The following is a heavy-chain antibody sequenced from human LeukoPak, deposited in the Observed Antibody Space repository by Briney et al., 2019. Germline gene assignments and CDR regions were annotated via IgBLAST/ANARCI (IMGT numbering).Heavy chain of an antibody. CDR2: ISSNGGHT. D-gene: IGHD3-10*01. V-gene: IGHV3-64*04. Sequence: PGGSLRLSCSASGFTFSGYAMHWVRQAPGKGLEFVSAISSNGGHTYYADSLKGRFTISRENAKNSLYLQINSLRAEDTAVYHCAKGYGSGSYSVDYWGQGTLVTVSS. J-gene: IGHJ4*02. CDR1: GFTFSGYA. CDR3: AKGYGSGSYSVDY.